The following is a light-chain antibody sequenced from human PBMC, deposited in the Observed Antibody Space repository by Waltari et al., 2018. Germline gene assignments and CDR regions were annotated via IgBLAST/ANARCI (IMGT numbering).Light chain of an antibody. J-gene: IGLJ7*01. CDR2: YDS. V-gene: IGLV3-21*04. CDR1: DIGSKR. Sequence: SYVLTQPPSVSVAPGQTARITCGGNDIGSKRVHRYHQKPAQAPVLVIFYDSDRPSGSPERFSGANSGNTATLSISRVEAGDEAGYYCQVWASSTDHHAVFGGGTQLTVL. CDR3: QVWASSTDHHAV.